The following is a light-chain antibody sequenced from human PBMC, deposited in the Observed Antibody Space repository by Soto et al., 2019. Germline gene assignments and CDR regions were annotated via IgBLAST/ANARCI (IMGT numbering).Light chain of an antibody. J-gene: IGKJ2*03. CDR2: GAS. V-gene: IGKV3-20*01. CDR3: QQYGNSPIYS. Sequence: IVLTQSPGTLSLSPGERATLSCRASQSVSSNYLAWYQQKPGQAPRLLIYGASSRATGIPDRFSGSGSGTDFTLTISRLEPEDFAVYYCQQYGNSPIYSFGQGTKLEIK. CDR1: QSVSSNY.